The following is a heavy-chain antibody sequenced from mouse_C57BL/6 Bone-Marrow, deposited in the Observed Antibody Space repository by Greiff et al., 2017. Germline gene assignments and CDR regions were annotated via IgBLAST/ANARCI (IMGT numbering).Heavy chain of an antibody. Sequence: QVQLQQSGPGLVQPSQSLSITCTVSGFSLTSYGVHWVRQSPGKGLEWLGGIWSGGSTDNNAAFISRLSISKNNPTNQVLFKMNRLQADDTAIYYGARGMMVTAGAWFAYWGQGTLVTVSA. D-gene: IGHD2-3*01. CDR3: ARGMMVTAGAWFAY. J-gene: IGHJ3*01. CDR1: GFSLTSYG. CDR2: IWSGGST. V-gene: IGHV2-2*01.